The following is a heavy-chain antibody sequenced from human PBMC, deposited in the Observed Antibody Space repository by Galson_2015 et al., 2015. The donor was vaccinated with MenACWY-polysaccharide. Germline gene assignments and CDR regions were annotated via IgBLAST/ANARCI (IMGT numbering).Heavy chain of an antibody. Sequence: SGFTFSSYSMHWVRQAPGKGLEWVSYISSSSSTIYYADSVKGRFTISRDNAKNSLFLQMNSLRAEDTAVYYCARLHCSSTSCYPTDYYYYGMDVWGQGTTVTVSS. CDR3: ARLHCSSTSCYPTDYYYYGMDV. CDR1: GFTFSSYS. CDR2: ISSSSSTI. D-gene: IGHD2-2*01. J-gene: IGHJ6*02. V-gene: IGHV3-48*01.